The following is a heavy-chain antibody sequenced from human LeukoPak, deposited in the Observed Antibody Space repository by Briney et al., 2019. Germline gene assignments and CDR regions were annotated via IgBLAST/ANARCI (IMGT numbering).Heavy chain of an antibody. V-gene: IGHV4-4*07. J-gene: IGHJ5*02. CDR2: IYTSGST. D-gene: IGHD3-10*01. Sequence: SETLSLTCTVSGGSISSYYWSWIRQPAGKGLEWIGRIYTSGSTNYNPSLKSRVTMSVDTSKNQFSLKLSSVTAADTAVYYCARDNPTYYYGSGSYSVDPWGQGTLVTVSS. CDR3: ARDNPTYYYGSGSYSVDP. CDR1: GGSISSYY.